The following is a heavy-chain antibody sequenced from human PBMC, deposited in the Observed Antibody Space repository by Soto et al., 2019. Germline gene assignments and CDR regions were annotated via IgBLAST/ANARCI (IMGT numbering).Heavy chain of an antibody. V-gene: IGHV4-59*01. CDR1: GGSISSYY. CDR2: IHYNGNT. Sequence: SETLSLTCTVSGGSISSYYWSWIRQPPGKGLEWIGYIHYNGNTNYNPSLKSRVTISVDTSKNQFSLNLSSVTAADTAVYYCATLTTVTTNFDFWGQGTLVTVSS. J-gene: IGHJ4*02. CDR3: ATLTTVTTNFDF. D-gene: IGHD4-17*01.